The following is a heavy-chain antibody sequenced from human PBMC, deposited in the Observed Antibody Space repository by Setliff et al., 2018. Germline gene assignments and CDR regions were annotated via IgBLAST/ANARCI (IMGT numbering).Heavy chain of an antibody. J-gene: IGHJ4*02. CDR3: AADYGDRDSFDY. Sequence: SETLSLTCTVSGGSISSGSYYWSWIRQPPGKGLESSGEINHSGSTYYNPSLKSRVTISVDTSKNQFSLKLNSVTAADTAVYYCAADYGDRDSFDYWGQGTLVTVSS. CDR2: INHSGST. D-gene: IGHD4-17*01. CDR1: GGSISSGSYY. V-gene: IGHV4-39*07.